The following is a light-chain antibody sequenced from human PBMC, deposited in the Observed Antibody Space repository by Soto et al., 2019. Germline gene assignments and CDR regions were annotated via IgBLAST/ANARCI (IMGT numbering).Light chain of an antibody. J-gene: IGKJ3*01. Sequence: EIVLTQSPGTLSLSPGERATLSCRASQSVSSSYLAWYQQKPGQAPRLLIYDASRRATGIPDRFSGSGSGKDFNRTISRQEPEDFAVYYCQQYGSSPGLHTFGPGTQVDIK. V-gene: IGKV3-20*01. CDR1: QSVSSSY. CDR3: QQYGSSPGLHT. CDR2: DAS.